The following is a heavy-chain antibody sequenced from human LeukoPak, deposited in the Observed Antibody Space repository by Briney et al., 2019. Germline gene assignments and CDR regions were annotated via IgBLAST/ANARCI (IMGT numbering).Heavy chain of an antibody. CDR3: ATAQWVHCSSTSCHHNWFDP. J-gene: IGHJ5*02. V-gene: IGHV1-24*01. CDR1: GYTLTELS. D-gene: IGHD2-2*01. Sequence: ASVKVSCKVSGYTLTELSMHWVRQAPGKGLAWMGGFDPEDGETIYAQKFQSRVTMTEDTSTDTAYMELSSLRSEDTAVYYCATAQWVHCSSTSCHHNWFDPWGQGTLVTVSS. CDR2: FDPEDGET.